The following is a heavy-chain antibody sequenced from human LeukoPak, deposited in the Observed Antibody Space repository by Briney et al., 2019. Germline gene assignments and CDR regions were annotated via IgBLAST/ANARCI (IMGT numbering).Heavy chain of an antibody. Sequence: SETLSLTCTVSGGSISSYYWSWIRQPPGKGLEGIGYIYYSGSTNYNPSLKSRVTISVDTSKNQFSLKLSSVTAADTAVYYCARFRIAVAGMRAFDIWGQGTMVTVSS. V-gene: IGHV4-59*01. D-gene: IGHD6-19*01. CDR1: GGSISSYY. J-gene: IGHJ3*02. CDR3: ARFRIAVAGMRAFDI. CDR2: IYYSGST.